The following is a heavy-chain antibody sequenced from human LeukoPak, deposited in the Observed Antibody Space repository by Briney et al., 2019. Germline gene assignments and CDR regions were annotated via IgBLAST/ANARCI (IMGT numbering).Heavy chain of an antibody. Sequence: SQTLSLTCTVSGGSISSDYWSWIRQPPGKGLGGVGYIYYSGSTNYNPSLKSRVNISVDTSKNQFSLKLSSVTAADTAVYYCARVVWFGEPYFDYWGQGTLVTVSS. D-gene: IGHD3-10*01. V-gene: IGHV4-59*01. J-gene: IGHJ4*02. CDR1: GGSISSDY. CDR2: IYYSGST. CDR3: ARVVWFGEPYFDY.